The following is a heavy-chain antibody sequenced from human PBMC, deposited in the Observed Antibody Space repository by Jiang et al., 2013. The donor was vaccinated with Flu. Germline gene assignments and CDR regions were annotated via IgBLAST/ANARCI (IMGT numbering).Heavy chain of an antibody. Sequence: PGLVKPSQTLSLTCAVPGGSISSGSYYWSWIRQPAGKGLEWIGRIYTSGSTNYNPSLKSRVTISVDTSKNQFSLKLSSVTAADTAVYYCARVIKAVAGNYYFDYWGQGTLVTVSS. CDR2: IYTSGST. D-gene: IGHD6-19*01. V-gene: IGHV4-61*02. J-gene: IGHJ4*02. CDR3: ARVIKAVAGNYYFDY. CDR1: GGSISSGSYY.